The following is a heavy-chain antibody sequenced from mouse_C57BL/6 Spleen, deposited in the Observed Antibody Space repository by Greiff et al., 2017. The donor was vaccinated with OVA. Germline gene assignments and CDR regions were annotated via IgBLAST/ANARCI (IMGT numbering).Heavy chain of an antibody. V-gene: IGHV3-6*01. CDR3: ARRDYYGSSYWYFDV. CDR1: GYSITSGYY. D-gene: IGHD1-1*01. CDR2: ISYDGSN. J-gene: IGHJ1*03. Sequence: EVKLQESGPGLVKPSQSLSLTCSVTGYSITSGYYWNWIRQFPGNKLAWMGYISYDGSNNYHPSLKNRISITRDTSKNQFFLKLNSVTTEDTATYYCARRDYYGSSYWYFDVWGTGTTVTVSS.